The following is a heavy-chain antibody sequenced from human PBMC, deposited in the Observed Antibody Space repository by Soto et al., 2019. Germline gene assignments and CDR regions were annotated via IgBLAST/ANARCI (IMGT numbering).Heavy chain of an antibody. J-gene: IGHJ4*02. CDR2: ISYDGSNK. Sequence: QVQLVESGGGVVQPGRSLRLSCAASGFTFSSYAMHWVRQAPGKGLEWVAVISYDGSNKYYADSVKGRFTISRDNSKNALYLQMNSLRAEDTAVYYCGGGGPGSSWYCDYWGQGTMVTVSS. CDR1: GFTFSSYA. D-gene: IGHD6-13*01. CDR3: GGGGPGSSWYCDY. V-gene: IGHV3-30-3*01.